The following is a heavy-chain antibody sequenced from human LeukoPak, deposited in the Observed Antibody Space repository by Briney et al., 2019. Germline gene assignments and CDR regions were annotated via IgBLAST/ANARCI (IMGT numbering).Heavy chain of an antibody. Sequence: RASVKVSCKTSGYSFTTYHINWVRQASGQGLEWLGWMNPYTGDRDYAQRFQGRLSITSDTSISTAYMELGSLKSDDTAVYFCARTTSLTASGYDCWGQGTLVTVSS. D-gene: IGHD2-21*02. J-gene: IGHJ4*02. CDR1: GYSFTTYH. CDR3: ARTTSLTASGYDC. CDR2: MNPYTGDR. V-gene: IGHV1-8*03.